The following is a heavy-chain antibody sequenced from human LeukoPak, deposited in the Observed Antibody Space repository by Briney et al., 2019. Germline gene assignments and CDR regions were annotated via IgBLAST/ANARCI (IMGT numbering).Heavy chain of an antibody. CDR2: IYPADSDT. D-gene: IGHD3-10*01. CDR3: ARQSRDGSKTRGYYFDF. Sequence: GESLKISCKGSGYSFNTYWIGWVRQMPGNGLESMGIIYPADSDTTYSPSFQGQVTISADKSINTVYLQWSSLKASDTAMYYCARQSRDGSKTRGYYFDFWGQGTLVTVSS. J-gene: IGHJ4*02. CDR1: GYSFNTYW. V-gene: IGHV5-51*01.